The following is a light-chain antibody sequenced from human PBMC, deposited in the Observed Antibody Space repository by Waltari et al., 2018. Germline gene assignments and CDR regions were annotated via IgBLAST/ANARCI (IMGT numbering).Light chain of an antibody. CDR1: SSDVGYYNY. V-gene: IGLV2-14*01. Sequence: QSALTQPASVSGSPGQSITISCTGTSSDVGYYNYVSWYQQHPGKAPKLMISDVNKRPSWVSNRLPGSKSGNTASLTSSGLQAEDEADYYCSSYTNYATVIFGGGTKLTVL. CDR2: DVN. CDR3: SSYTNYATVI. J-gene: IGLJ2*01.